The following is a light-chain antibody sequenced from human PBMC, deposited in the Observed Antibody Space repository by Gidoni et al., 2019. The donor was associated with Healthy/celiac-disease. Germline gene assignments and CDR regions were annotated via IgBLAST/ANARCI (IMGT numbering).Light chain of an antibody. V-gene: IGKV4-1*01. J-gene: IGKJ3*01. CDR2: WAS. Sequence: DIVMTQCQDAVAVKMGERASLNCKSSQSVLYSSNNKNYLAWYQQKPGQPPKLLIFWASTRESGVPDRFSGSGSGTDFTPTTSSLQAEEVSVYYYQQHYSTPPAFTFXPXTKVDIK. CDR3: QQHYSTPPAFT. CDR1: QSVLYSSNNKNY.